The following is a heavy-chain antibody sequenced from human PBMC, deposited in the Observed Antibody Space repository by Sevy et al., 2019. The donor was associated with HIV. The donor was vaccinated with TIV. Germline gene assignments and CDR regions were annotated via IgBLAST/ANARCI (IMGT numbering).Heavy chain of an antibody. V-gene: IGHV3-23*01. CDR1: GFTFSSYA. Sequence: GGSLRLSCAASGFTFSSYAMSWVRQAPGKGLEWVSAISGSGGSTYYADSVKGRFTISRDNSKNTLYLQMNSLRAEDTAVYYCGAGGTGYGSGGSCYVAYWGQGTLVTVSS. J-gene: IGHJ4*02. CDR3: GAGGTGYGSGGSCYVAY. CDR2: ISGSGGST. D-gene: IGHD2-15*01.